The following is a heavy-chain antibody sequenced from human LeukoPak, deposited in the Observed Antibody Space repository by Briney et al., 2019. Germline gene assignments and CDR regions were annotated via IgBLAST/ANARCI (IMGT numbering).Heavy chain of an antibody. CDR1: GVTFRTYA. V-gene: IGHV3-23*01. CDR3: AKDRTPDGYYSIDF. Sequence: GGSLRLSCAPSGVTFRTYAMNWVRQAPGKGLEWVAVVVGDGGGIHYADSVKGRFTISRDNSQNTLYLQMNDLRADDTATYFCAKDRTPDGYYSIDFWGQGTLVTVSS. D-gene: IGHD2-21*02. CDR2: VVGDGGGI. J-gene: IGHJ4*02.